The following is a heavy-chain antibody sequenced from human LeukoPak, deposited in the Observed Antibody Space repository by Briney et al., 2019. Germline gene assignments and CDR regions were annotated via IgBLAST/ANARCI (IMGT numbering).Heavy chain of an antibody. V-gene: IGHV3-30*04. CDR2: ISYDGSNK. Sequence: QTGRSLRLSCAASGFTFSSYAMHWVRQAPGKGLEWVAVISYDGSNKYYADSVKGRFTISRDNSKNTLYLQMNSLRAEDTAVYYCARASGYSYGPRGNYFDYWGQGTLVTVPS. CDR1: GFTFSSYA. CDR3: ARASGYSYGPRGNYFDY. D-gene: IGHD5-18*01. J-gene: IGHJ4*02.